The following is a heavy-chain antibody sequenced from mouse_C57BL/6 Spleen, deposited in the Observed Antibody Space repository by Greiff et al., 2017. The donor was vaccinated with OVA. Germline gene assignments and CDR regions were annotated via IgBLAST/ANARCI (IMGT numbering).Heavy chain of an antibody. D-gene: IGHD2-3*01. Sequence: QVQLQQPGAELVRPGTSVKLSCKASGYTFTSYWMHWVKQRPGQGLEWIGVIDPSDSYTNYNQKFKGKATLTVDTSSSTAYMQLSSLTSEDSAVYYCARHYDGYYVGIMDYWGQGTSVTVSS. J-gene: IGHJ4*01. CDR3: ARHYDGYYVGIMDY. CDR1: GYTFTSYW. CDR2: IDPSDSYT. V-gene: IGHV1-59*01.